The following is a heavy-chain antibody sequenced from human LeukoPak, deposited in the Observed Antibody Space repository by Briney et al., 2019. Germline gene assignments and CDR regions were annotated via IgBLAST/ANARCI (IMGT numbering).Heavy chain of an antibody. CDR2: ISASNGNT. CDR3: AREGRLAPWLVPGGWFDP. J-gene: IGHJ5*02. CDR1: GYTFSVYY. Sequence: ASVKVSCKSSGYTFSVYYMHWVRQAPGQGLEWMGWISASNGNTDYAQNFQGRVTMTTDTSTSTAYMELKSLRSDDTAVYYCAREGRLAPWLVPGGWFDPWGQGTLVTVSS. D-gene: IGHD6-19*01. V-gene: IGHV1-18*04.